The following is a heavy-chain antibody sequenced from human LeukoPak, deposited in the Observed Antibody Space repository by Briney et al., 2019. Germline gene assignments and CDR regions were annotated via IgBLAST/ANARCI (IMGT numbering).Heavy chain of an antibody. J-gene: IGHJ5*02. CDR2: MNPNSGNT. CDR1: GYTFTSYD. D-gene: IGHD2-2*01. V-gene: IGHV1-8*01. CDR3: ARDRASQDWFDP. Sequence: ASVKVSCKASGYTFTSYDINWVRQATGQGLEWMGWMNPNSGNTGYAQEFQGRVTMTRNTSISTAYMELSSLRSEDTAVYYCARDRASQDWFDPWGQGTLVTVSS.